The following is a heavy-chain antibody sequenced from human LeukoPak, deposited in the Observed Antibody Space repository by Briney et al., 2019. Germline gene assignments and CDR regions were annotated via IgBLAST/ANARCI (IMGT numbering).Heavy chain of an antibody. V-gene: IGHV3-7*01. CDR3: ARSSSTSFRFYYYYYGMDV. CDR1: GFPFGSYV. CDR2: IKQDGSEK. J-gene: IGHJ6*02. Sequence: GGSLRLSCEASGFPFGSYVMNWVRQAPGEGLEWVANIKQDGSEKYYVDSVKGRFTISRDNAKNSVYLEMNSLRAEDTAVYYCARSSSTSFRFYYYYYGMDVWGQGTTVTVSS. D-gene: IGHD2-2*01.